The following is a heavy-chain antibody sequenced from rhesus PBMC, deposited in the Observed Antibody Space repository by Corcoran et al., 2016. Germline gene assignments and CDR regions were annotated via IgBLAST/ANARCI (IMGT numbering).Heavy chain of an antibody. D-gene: IGHD3-16*01. Sequence: QVQLQESGPGVVKPSETLSLTCAVSGGSISDSYRWSWIRQPPGKGLEWIGYIYGSSTSTTYNPSLKSRVTISKDTSKNQFSLKLSSVTAADTAVYYCARDRIRFDVWGPGVLVTVSS. V-gene: IGHV4S10*01. CDR2: IYGSSTST. CDR1: GGSISDSYR. J-gene: IGHJ5-1*01. CDR3: ARDRIRFDV.